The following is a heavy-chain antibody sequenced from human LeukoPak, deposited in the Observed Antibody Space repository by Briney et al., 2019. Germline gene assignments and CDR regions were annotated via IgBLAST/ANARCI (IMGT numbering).Heavy chain of an antibody. CDR3: ARRAGAYSHPYDY. Sequence: GGSLRLSCVVSGFTFTSHGMHWIRQAPGKGLEWVSFIYSDNTHYSDSVKGRFTISRDNSKNTLYLQMNSLRAEDTAVYYCARRAGAYSHPYDYWGQGTLVTVSS. D-gene: IGHD4/OR15-4a*01. J-gene: IGHJ4*02. V-gene: IGHV3-53*01. CDR2: IYSDNT. CDR1: GFTFTSHG.